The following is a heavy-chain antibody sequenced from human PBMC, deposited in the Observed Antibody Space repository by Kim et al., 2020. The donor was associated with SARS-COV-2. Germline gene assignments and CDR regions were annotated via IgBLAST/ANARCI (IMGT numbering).Heavy chain of an antibody. Sequence: SETLSLTCTVSGGSISSGGYYWSWIRQHPGKGLEWIGYIYYSGSTYYNPSLKSRVTISVDTSKNQFSLKLSSVTAADTAVYYCARTGATVWGTAMDYWGQGTLVTVSS. V-gene: IGHV4-31*03. CDR2: IYYSGST. J-gene: IGHJ4*02. CDR1: GGSISSGGYY. CDR3: ARTGATVWGTAMDY. D-gene: IGHD2-2*01.